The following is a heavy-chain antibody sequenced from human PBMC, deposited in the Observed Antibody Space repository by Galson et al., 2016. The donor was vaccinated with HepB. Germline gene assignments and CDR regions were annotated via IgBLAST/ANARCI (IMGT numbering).Heavy chain of an antibody. CDR3: ARAFSETAVGNLYH. Sequence: SVKVSCKASGYSSTKYYMHWVRQAPGQGFEGMGIINPSDGTTTYAQTFQGRLTMTRDTSTTTVHMELSSLRSDDTAVYYCARAFSETAVGNLYHWGQGTQVIVSA. V-gene: IGHV1-46*01. J-gene: IGHJ5*02. CDR1: GYSSTKYY. CDR2: INPSDGTT. D-gene: IGHD2-2*01.